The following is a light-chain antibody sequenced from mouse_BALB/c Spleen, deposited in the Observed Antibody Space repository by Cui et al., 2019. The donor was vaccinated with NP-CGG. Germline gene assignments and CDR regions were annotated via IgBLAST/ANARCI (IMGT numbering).Light chain of an antibody. Sequence: QAVVTQVSALTTSPGETVTFTCRSSTGAVTTSNYANWVQEKPDHLFTGLIGGTNNRAPGVPARFSGSLIGDKAARTITGAQTEDEAIYFCALWYSNHWVFGGGTKLTVL. CDR3: ALWYSNHWV. CDR1: TGAVTTSNY. V-gene: IGLV1*01. J-gene: IGLJ1*01. CDR2: GTN.